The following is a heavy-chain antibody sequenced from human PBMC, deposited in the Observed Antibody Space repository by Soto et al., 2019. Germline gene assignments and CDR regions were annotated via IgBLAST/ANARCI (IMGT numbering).Heavy chain of an antibody. J-gene: IGHJ4*02. D-gene: IGHD3-10*01. CDR3: ARDQRYYGSGSYYSDN. Sequence: GPEVKKPGASVKVSCKTSGYVFISYGISWVRQAPGHGLEGVGWISAYTGKADYAQKFQGRVTMTTETSTSTAFLELWSLRSDDTAVYYCARDQRYYGSGSYYSDNWGQGTLVTVSS. CDR2: ISAYTGKA. CDR1: GYVFISYG. V-gene: IGHV1-18*04.